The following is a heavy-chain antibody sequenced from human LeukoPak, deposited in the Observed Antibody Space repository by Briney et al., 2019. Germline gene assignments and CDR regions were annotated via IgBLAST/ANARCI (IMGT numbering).Heavy chain of an antibody. CDR3: ARAPYTSGWYRGDNDY. D-gene: IGHD6-19*01. J-gene: IGHJ4*02. Sequence: GGSLRLSCAASGLTFSSYSMNWVRQAPGKGLEWVSSISSSSNYIYYADSVKGRFTISRDNAKNSLYLQMNSLRAEDTAVYYCARAPYTSGWYRGDNDYWGQGTLVTVSS. CDR2: ISSSSNYI. V-gene: IGHV3-21*01. CDR1: GLTFSSYS.